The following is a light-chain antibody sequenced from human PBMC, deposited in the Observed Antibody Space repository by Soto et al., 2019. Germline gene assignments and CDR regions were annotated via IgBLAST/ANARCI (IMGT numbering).Light chain of an antibody. V-gene: IGKV3-15*01. CDR2: GAS. CDR1: QSVNSN. CDR3: QQYSNWPRT. J-gene: IGKJ2*01. Sequence: EIVMTQSPATLSVSPGERATLSCRASQSVNSNLAWYQQKPGQAPRLLIYGASTRATGIPARFSGSGSGTDFTLTISSLLSEDFAVYSCQQYSNWPRTFGQGTKLEIK.